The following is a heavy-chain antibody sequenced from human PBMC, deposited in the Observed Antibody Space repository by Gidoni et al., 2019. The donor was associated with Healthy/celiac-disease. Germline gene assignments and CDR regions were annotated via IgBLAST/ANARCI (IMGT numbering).Heavy chain of an antibody. CDR2: INAGNGNP. CDR3: ARDTAIFGVVRKGRFDP. D-gene: IGHD3-3*01. V-gene: IGHV1-3*01. CDR1: GYTFTSYA. Sequence: QVQLVQSGAEVKKPGASVKVSCKASGYTFTSYAMHWVSQAPGQRLEWMGWINAGNGNPKYSPTFQGRVTITRDTSASTAYMELSSLRSEDTAVYYCARDTAIFGVVRKGRFDPWGQGTLVTVSS. J-gene: IGHJ5*02.